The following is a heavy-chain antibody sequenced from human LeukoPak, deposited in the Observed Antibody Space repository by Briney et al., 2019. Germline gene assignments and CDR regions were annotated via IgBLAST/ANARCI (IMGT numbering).Heavy chain of an antibody. Sequence: PGGSLRLSCAASGFTFSSYAMHWVRQAPGKGLEWVANIKQDGSEKYYVDSVKGRFTISRDNAKNSLYLQMNSLRAEDTAVYYCARDSGYPVVYWGQGTLVTVSS. J-gene: IGHJ4*02. CDR1: GFTFSSYA. CDR3: ARDSGYPVVY. CDR2: IKQDGSEK. V-gene: IGHV3-7*01. D-gene: IGHD5-12*01.